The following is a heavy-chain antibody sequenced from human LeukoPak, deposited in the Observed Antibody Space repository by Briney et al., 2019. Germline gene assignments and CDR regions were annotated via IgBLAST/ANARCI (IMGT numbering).Heavy chain of an antibody. D-gene: IGHD3-10*01. CDR1: GYTFTSYA. V-gene: IGHV7-4-1*02. CDR3: AREGVQVWFGELLPTDY. CDR2: INTNTGNP. Sequence: ASVKVSCKASGYTFTSYAMNWVRQAPGQGLEWMGWINTNTGNPTYAQGFTGRFVFSLDTSVSTAYLQISSLKAEDTAVYYCAREGVQVWFGELLPTDYWGQGTLVTVSS. J-gene: IGHJ4*02.